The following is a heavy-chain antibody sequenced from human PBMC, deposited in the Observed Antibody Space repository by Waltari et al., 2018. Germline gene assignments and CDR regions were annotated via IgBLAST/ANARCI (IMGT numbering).Heavy chain of an antibody. CDR3: AKDSPDTSASYYYYGMDV. Sequence: EVQLLESGGGLVQPGGSLRLSCAASGFTFSSYAMSWVRQAPGQGLEWVSVISGSGGSTYYADSVKGRFTISRDNSKNTLYLQMNSLRAEDTAVYYCAKDSPDTSASYYYYGMDVWGQGTTVTVSS. CDR2: ISGSGGST. D-gene: IGHD5-18*01. V-gene: IGHV3-23*01. CDR1: GFTFSSYA. J-gene: IGHJ6*02.